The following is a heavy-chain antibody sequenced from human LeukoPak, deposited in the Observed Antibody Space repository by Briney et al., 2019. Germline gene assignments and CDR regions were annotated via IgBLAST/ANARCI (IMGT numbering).Heavy chain of an antibody. D-gene: IGHD6-19*01. CDR3: AVLYSSGWYSFDY. CDR1: GFTFSSYS. Sequence: GGSLRLSCAASGFTFSSYSMNWVRQAPGKGLEWVSSISSSSSYIYYADSVKGRFTISRDNAKNPLYLQMNSLRAEDTAVYYCAVLYSSGWYSFDYWGQGTLVTVSS. V-gene: IGHV3-21*01. CDR2: ISSSSSYI. J-gene: IGHJ4*02.